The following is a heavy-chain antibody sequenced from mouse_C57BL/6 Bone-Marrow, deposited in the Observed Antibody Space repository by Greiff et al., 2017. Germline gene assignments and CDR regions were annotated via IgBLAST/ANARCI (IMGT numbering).Heavy chain of an antibody. Sequence: QVKLQQSGAELARPGASVTLSCKASGYTFTSYGISWVKQRPEKGLEWIGEIYPRSGSTYYNETFKGKATMTPDKSTSTAFLAIRSLTSEDSAVYFCATRYYDNYGGFAYWGQGTLVTVSA. V-gene: IGHV1-81*01. J-gene: IGHJ3*01. CDR1: GYTFTSYG. CDR3: ATRYYDNYGGFAY. D-gene: IGHD2-1*01. CDR2: IYPRSGST.